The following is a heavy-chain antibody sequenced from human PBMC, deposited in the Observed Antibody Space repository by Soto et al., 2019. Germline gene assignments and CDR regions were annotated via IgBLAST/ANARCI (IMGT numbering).Heavy chain of an antibody. D-gene: IGHD3-16*01. CDR1: GYTFTTYG. V-gene: IGHV1-18*01. J-gene: IGHJ3*02. CDR2: ISAYSGNT. CDR3: ARGHYYDTKPLDI. Sequence: ASVKVSCKASGYTFTTYGITWVRQAPGQGLEWMGWISAYSGNTSYAQKFQGRVTTTRDTSTRTAYMELRNLRSDDTAVFYCARGHYYDTKPLDIWCQGTLVTVSS.